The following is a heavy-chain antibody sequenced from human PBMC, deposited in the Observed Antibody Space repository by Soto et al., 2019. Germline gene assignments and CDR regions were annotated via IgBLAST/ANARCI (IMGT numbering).Heavy chain of an antibody. D-gene: IGHD4-17*01. CDR3: ARDPSATVTIYFDY. CDR1: GFTFSSYA. J-gene: IGHJ4*02. V-gene: IGHV3-30-3*01. CDR2: ISYDGSNK. Sequence: PGGSLRLSCAASGFTFSSYAMHWVRQAPGKGLEWVAVISYDGSNKYYADSVKGRFTISRDNSKNTLYLQMNSLRAEDTAVYYCARDPSATVTIYFDYWGQGTLVTVSS.